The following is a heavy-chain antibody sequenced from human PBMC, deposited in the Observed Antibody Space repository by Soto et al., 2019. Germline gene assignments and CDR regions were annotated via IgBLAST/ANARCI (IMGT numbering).Heavy chain of an antibody. V-gene: IGHV2-5*01. Sequence: SGPTLVNPTETLTLTCTFSGFSLSTSGMGVGWIRQPPGKALEWLALIYWHDDKRYSPSLSNRLTVTKDDSKNQVVLTMTDMEPVDTATYYCVRRQRDSGPNGDYWGQGILVTVSS. CDR3: VRRQRDSGPNGDY. CDR2: IYWHDDK. J-gene: IGHJ4*02. CDR1: GFSLSTSGMG. D-gene: IGHD3-10*01.